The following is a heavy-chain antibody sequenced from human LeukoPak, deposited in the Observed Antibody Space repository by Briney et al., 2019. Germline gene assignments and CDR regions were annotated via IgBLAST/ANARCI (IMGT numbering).Heavy chain of an antibody. D-gene: IGHD3-3*01. Sequence: GGSLRLSCAASGFSFSDYWMSWVRQAPGKGLEWVATIRNDGSDKYYVDSVKGRFTISRDNTKNSLSLEINSLRAEDTALYYCARATSADKEDYWGQGTLVSVSS. V-gene: IGHV3-7*01. J-gene: IGHJ4*02. CDR2: IRNDGSDK. CDR3: ARATSADKEDY. CDR1: GFSFSDYW.